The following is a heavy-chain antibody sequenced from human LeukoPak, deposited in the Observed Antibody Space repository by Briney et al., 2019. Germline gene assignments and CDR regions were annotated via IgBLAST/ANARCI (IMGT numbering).Heavy chain of an antibody. CDR1: GGSFSGYY. CDR2: INHSGST. D-gene: IGHD6-6*01. CDR3: ARARLTSRPEYFDY. Sequence: SETLSLTCAVYGGSFSGYYWSWIRQPPGKGLEWIGEINHSGSTNYNPSLKSRVTISVDTSKNQFSLKLSSVTAADTAVYYCARARLTSRPEYFDYWGQGTLVTVSS. J-gene: IGHJ4*02. V-gene: IGHV4-34*01.